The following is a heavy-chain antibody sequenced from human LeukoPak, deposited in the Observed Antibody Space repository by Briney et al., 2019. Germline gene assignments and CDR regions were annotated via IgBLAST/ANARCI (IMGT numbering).Heavy chain of an antibody. Sequence: SVKVSCKASGGIFSSYTISWVRQAPGQGLEWMGRIIPLLGIANYAQKFQGRVTIIADKSTSTAYMELSSLRSEDTAVYYCARDDADSAYADGDYWAREPWSPSPQ. CDR1: GGIFSSYT. D-gene: IGHD5-12*01. J-gene: IGHJ4*02. V-gene: IGHV1-69*04. CDR2: IIPLLGIA. CDR3: ARDDADSAYADGDY.